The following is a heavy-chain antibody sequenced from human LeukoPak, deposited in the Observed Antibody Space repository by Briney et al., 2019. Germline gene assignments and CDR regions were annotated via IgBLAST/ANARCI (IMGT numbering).Heavy chain of an antibody. CDR2: INPNSGGT. D-gene: IGHD1-26*01. CDR3: TRESGSYHGNDY. V-gene: IGHV1-2*02. CDR1: GYTFTGYY. Sequence: ASVKVSCKPSGYTFTGYYMHWVRQAPGQGLEWMGWINPNSGGTNYAQKFQGRVTMTGDTSISTAYMELSSLRSDDTAVYYCTRESGSYHGNDYWGQGTLVTVSS. J-gene: IGHJ4*02.